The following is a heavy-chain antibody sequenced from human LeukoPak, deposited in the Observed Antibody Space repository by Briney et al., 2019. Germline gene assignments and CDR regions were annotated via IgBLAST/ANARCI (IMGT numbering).Heavy chain of an antibody. V-gene: IGHV3-30*04. D-gene: IGHD4-17*01. J-gene: IGHJ4*02. CDR3: ARDRLRSTTVTTCLGY. CDR1: GFTFSSYA. Sequence: GGSLRLSCAASGFTFSSYAMHWVRQAPGKGLEWVAVISYDGSNKYYADSVKGRFTISRDNSKNTLYLQMNSLRAEDTAVYYCARDRLRSTTVTTCLGYWGQGTLVTVPS. CDR2: ISYDGSNK.